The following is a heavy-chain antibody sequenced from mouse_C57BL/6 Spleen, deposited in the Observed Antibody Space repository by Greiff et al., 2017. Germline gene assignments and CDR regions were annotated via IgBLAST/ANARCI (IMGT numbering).Heavy chain of an antibody. Sequence: VQLQQPGAELVRPGTSVKLSCKASGYTFTSYWMHWVKQRPGQGLEWIGVIDPSDSYTNYNQKFKGKATLTVDTSSSTAYMQLSNLTSEDSAVYYCLITTVVGGFAYWGQGTLVTVSA. D-gene: IGHD1-1*01. J-gene: IGHJ3*01. CDR2: IDPSDSYT. CDR1: GYTFTSYW. V-gene: IGHV1-59*01. CDR3: LITTVVGGFAY.